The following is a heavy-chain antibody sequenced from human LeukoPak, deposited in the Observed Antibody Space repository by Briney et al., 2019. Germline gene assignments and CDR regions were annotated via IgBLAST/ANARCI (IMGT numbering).Heavy chain of an antibody. D-gene: IGHD1-14*01. Sequence: GGSLRLSCAASGFTFSSYGMHWVRQAPGKGLEWVAFIRYDGSNKYYADSVKGRFTISRDNSKNTLYLQMNSLRAEDTAVYYCAKDTTPPKAGFDPWGQGILVTVSS. V-gene: IGHV3-30*02. CDR1: GFTFSSYG. CDR2: IRYDGSNK. J-gene: IGHJ5*02. CDR3: AKDTTPPKAGFDP.